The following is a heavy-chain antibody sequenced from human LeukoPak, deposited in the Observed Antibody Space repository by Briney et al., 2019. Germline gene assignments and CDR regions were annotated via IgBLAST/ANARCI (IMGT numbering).Heavy chain of an antibody. J-gene: IGHJ3*02. CDR1: GGSFSGYY. V-gene: IGHV4-34*01. CDR2: INHSGST. Sequence: SETLSLTCAVYGGSFSGYYWSWIRQPPGKGLEWIGEINHSGSTNYNPSLKSRVTISVDTSKNQFSLKLSSVTAADTAVYYCARSYYDFWSGRLNPPDAFDIWGQGTMVTVSS. CDR3: ARSYYDFWSGRLNPPDAFDI. D-gene: IGHD3-3*01.